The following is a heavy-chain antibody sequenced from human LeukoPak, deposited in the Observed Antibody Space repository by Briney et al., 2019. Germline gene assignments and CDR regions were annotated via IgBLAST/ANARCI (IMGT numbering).Heavy chain of an antibody. V-gene: IGHV3-7*01. Sequence: PGGSLRLSCVASGFPFSGYWMDLVRQAPGKGMEWVANINQDGTNQYYAASVRGRFSISRDNAKNSLYLQMNSLRAEDTGVYYCSKSLDYLGQGALVTVSS. J-gene: IGHJ4*02. CDR1: GFPFSGYW. CDR3: SKSLDY. CDR2: INQDGTNQ.